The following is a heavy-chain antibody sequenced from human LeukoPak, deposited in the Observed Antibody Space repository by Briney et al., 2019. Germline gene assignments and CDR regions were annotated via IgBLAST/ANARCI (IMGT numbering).Heavy chain of an antibody. Sequence: SETLSLTCTVSGYSISSGYYWGWIRQPPGKGLEWIGNIFHSGSTYYNPSLKSRVTISLDTSKNQFFLKLSSVTAADTAVYYCARVRRTFYYYMDVWGKGTTVTVSS. CDR3: ARVRRTFYYYMDV. CDR2: IFHSGST. D-gene: IGHD1-14*01. CDR1: GYSISSGYY. J-gene: IGHJ6*03. V-gene: IGHV4-38-2*02.